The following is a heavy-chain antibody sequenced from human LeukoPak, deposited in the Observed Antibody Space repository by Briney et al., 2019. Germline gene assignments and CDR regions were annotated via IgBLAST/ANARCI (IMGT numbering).Heavy chain of an antibody. CDR2: IYYSGGT. V-gene: IGHV4-59*01. CDR1: GGSISSYY. Sequence: SETLSLTCTVSGGSISSYYWSWIRQPPGKGLEWIGYIYYSGGTNYNPSLKSRVTISVDTSKNQFSLKLTSVTTADTAVYYCARGGEIWFDPWGQGTLVTVSS. D-gene: IGHD5-12*01. J-gene: IGHJ5*02. CDR3: ARGGEIWFDP.